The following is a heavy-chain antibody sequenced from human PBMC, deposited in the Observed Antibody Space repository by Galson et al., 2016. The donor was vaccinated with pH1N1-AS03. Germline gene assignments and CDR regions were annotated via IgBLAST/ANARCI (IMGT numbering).Heavy chain of an antibody. CDR1: GFSLSTTGVG. V-gene: IGHV2-5*02. CDR2: IYWDDDK. CDR3: AHRVHGGSSWHMFYVSDMDV. J-gene: IGHJ6*02. Sequence: PALVKPTQTLTLTCTLSGFSLSTTGVGVGWIHQPPGKAREWLALIYWDDDKRYNPSLKTRLTITKDTSKNQVVFTMTNSDPVDTATNYCAHRVHGGSSWHMFYVSDMDVWGQGTTVTVSS. D-gene: IGHD6-13*01.